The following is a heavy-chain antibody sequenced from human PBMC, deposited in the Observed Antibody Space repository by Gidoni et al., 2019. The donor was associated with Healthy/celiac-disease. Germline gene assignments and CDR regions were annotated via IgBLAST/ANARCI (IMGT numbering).Heavy chain of an antibody. Sequence: QVQLVESGGGVVQPGRSLRLSCAASGFTFSSYGMHWVRQAPGQGLEWVAVISYDGSNKYYADSVKGRFTISRDNSKNTLYLQMNSLRAEDTAVYYCAKAAFYGKIGELSSFDIWGQGTMVTVSS. CDR3: AKAAFYGKIGELSSFDI. V-gene: IGHV3-30*18. J-gene: IGHJ3*02. CDR1: GFTFSSYG. CDR2: ISYDGSNK. D-gene: IGHD3-10*01.